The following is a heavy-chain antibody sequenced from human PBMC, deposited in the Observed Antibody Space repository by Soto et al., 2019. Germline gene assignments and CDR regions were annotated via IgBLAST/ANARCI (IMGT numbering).Heavy chain of an antibody. CDR3: ARVPDY. CDR1: GGSISSYY. V-gene: IGHV4-59*12. CDR2: IYHSGST. Sequence: PSETLSLTCTVSGGSISSYYLSWIRQPPGKGLEWIGYIYHSGSTYYNPSLKSRVTISVDRSKNQFSLKLSSVTAADTAVCYCARVPDYWGQGTLVTVSS. J-gene: IGHJ4*02.